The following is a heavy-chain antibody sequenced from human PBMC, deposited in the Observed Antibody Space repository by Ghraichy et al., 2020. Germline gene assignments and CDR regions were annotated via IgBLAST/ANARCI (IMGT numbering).Heavy chain of an antibody. Sequence: GGSLRLSCAASGFTVSSNYMSWVRQAPGKGLEWVSVIYSGGSTYYADSVKGRFTISRDNSKNTLYLQMNSLRAEDTAVYYCARDRRVRGVTSTYYYYYGMDVWGQGTTVTVSS. CDR2: IYSGGST. D-gene: IGHD3-10*01. CDR1: GFTVSSNY. CDR3: ARDRRVRGVTSTYYYYYGMDV. V-gene: IGHV3-53*01. J-gene: IGHJ6*02.